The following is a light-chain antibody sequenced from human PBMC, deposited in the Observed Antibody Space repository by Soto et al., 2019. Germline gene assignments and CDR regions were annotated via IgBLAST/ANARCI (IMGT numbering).Light chain of an antibody. Sequence: EIVLTQSPATLSLSPGERATLSCRASQSVSSYLAWYQQKPGQAPRLLIYDTSYRATGIPTRFSGSGSGTEFTLTISSLEPEDVAVYYCQQCISWLWTFGRGTKVEIK. CDR1: QSVSSY. V-gene: IGKV3-11*01. CDR2: DTS. CDR3: QQCISWLWT. J-gene: IGKJ1*01.